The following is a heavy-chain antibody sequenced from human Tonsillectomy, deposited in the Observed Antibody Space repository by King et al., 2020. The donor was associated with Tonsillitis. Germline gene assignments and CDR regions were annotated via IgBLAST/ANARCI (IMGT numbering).Heavy chain of an antibody. CDR1: GFTFSSYA. CDR3: AGEQWLVPSPFDY. D-gene: IGHD6-19*01. J-gene: IGHJ4*02. Sequence: VQLVESGGGVVQPGRSLRLSCAASGFTFSSYAMHWVRQAPGKGLEWVAVISYGGSNKYYADSVKGRFTISRDNSKNTLYLQMNSLRTEDTAVYFCAGEQWLVPSPFDYWGQGTLVTVSS. CDR2: ISYGGSNK. V-gene: IGHV3-30*01.